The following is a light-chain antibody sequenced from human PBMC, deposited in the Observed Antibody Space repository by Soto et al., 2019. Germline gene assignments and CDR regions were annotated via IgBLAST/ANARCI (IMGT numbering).Light chain of an antibody. J-gene: IGLJ1*01. CDR1: ISNIESNT. V-gene: IGLV1-44*01. CDR3: AAWDDIMNGYV. CDR2: SNY. Sequence: QSVLTQPPSASWTPGQRFTISFSGSISNIESNTVTWYQQLPGTAPKLVIYSNYDRPSGVPDRFSGSTSGTSASLVIRGLKSEDEADYYCAAWDDIMNGYVFGGGTKVTVL.